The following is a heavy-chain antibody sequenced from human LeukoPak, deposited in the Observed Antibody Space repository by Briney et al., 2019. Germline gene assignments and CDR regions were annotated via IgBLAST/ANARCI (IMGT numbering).Heavy chain of an antibody. CDR1: GYTFTAYV. Sequence: ASLKVSCKASGYTFTAYVMHWARQAPGQRLEWMGWINAGNGNTKYSQEFQGRVTTTRDTFANTIYMELSSLRSEDTDVYYCTRALGYPYYAMDVWGQGNTVTVSS. J-gene: IGHJ6*02. D-gene: IGHD5-12*01. CDR2: INAGNGNT. V-gene: IGHV1-3*01. CDR3: TRALGYPYYAMDV.